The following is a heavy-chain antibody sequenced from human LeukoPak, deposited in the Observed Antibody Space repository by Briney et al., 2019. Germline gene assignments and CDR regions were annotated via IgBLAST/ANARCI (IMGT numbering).Heavy chain of an antibody. Sequence: GGSLRLSCAASGFTFSSCWMPWVRQAPGKGLVWVSRINSDGSTTTYADSVKGRFTISRDNAKNTLYLQMNSLRAEDTAVYYCVRSSGWPDYWGQGTLVTVSS. CDR3: VRSSGWPDY. V-gene: IGHV3-74*01. D-gene: IGHD6-19*01. CDR1: GFTFSSCW. J-gene: IGHJ4*02. CDR2: INSDGSTT.